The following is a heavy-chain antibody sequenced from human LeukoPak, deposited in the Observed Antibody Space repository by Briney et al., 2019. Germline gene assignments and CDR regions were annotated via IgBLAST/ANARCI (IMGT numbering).Heavy chain of an antibody. Sequence: NPSETLSLTCTVSGGSISSYYWTWIRQPAGKGLEWIGRIYTSGSTNYNPSLKSRVTMSVDTSKNQFSLKLSSVTAADTAVYYCARGGFRGDHSLGGYYYYYYMDVWGKGTTVTISS. CDR2: IYTSGST. D-gene: IGHD3-10*01. V-gene: IGHV4-4*07. J-gene: IGHJ6*03. CDR1: GGSISSYY. CDR3: ARGGFRGDHSLGGYYYYYYMDV.